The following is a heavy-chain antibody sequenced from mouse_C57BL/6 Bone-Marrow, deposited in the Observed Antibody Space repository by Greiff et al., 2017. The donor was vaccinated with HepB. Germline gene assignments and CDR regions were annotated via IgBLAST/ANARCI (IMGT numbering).Heavy chain of an antibody. V-gene: IGHV1-82*01. CDR2: IYPGSGNT. J-gene: IGHJ2*01. CDR3: ARIYYGNLFDY. D-gene: IGHD2-1*01. CDR1: GYAFSSSW. Sequence: QVQLQQSGPELVKPGASVKISCKASGYAFSSSWMNWVKQRPGKGLEWIGRIYPGSGNTYYNEKFKGKATLTAEKSSSTAYMQLSSLTSEDSAVYFCARIYYGNLFDYWGQGTTLTVSS.